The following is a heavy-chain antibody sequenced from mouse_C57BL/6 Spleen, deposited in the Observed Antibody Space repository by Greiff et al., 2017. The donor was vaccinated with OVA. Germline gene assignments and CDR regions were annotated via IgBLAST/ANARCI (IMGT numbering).Heavy chain of an antibody. V-gene: IGHV1-18*01. J-gene: IGHJ1*03. CDR2: INPNNGGT. Sequence: VQLQQSGPELVKPGASVKIPCKASGYTFTDYNMDWVKQSHGKSLEWIGDINPNNGGTIYNQKFKGKATLTVDKSSSTAYMELRSLTSEDTAVYYCARRGIITTVEYFDVWGTGTTVTVSS. CDR3: ARRGIITTVEYFDV. D-gene: IGHD1-1*01. CDR1: GYTFTDYN.